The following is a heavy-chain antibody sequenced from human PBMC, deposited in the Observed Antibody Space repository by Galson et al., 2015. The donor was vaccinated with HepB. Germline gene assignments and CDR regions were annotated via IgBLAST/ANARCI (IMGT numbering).Heavy chain of an antibody. D-gene: IGHD6-19*01. Sequence: SLRLSCAASGFTFSSYSMNWVRQAPGKGLEWVSSISSSSSYIYYADSVKGRFTISRDNAKNSLYLQMNSLRAEDTAVYYCARDSSGSYYYYYGMDVWGQGTTVTVSS. CDR2: ISSSSSYI. CDR3: ARDSSGSYYYYYGMDV. J-gene: IGHJ6*02. V-gene: IGHV3-21*01. CDR1: GFTFSSYS.